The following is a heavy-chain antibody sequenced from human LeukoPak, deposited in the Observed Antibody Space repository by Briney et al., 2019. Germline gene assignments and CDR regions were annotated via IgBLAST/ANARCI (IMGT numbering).Heavy chain of an antibody. V-gene: IGHV4-30-2*01. D-gene: IGHD3-22*01. Sequence: SETLSLTYTVSGGSISSGGYYWSWIRQPPGKGLEWIGYIYHSGSTYYNPSLKSRVTISVGRSKNQFSLKLSSVTAADTAVYYCARDESRYYDSSGYYGGDAFDIWGQGTMVTVSS. CDR3: ARDESRYYDSSGYYGGDAFDI. CDR2: IYHSGST. CDR1: GGSISSGGYY. J-gene: IGHJ3*02.